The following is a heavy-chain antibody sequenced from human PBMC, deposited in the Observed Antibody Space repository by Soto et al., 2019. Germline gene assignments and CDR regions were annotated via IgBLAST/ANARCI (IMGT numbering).Heavy chain of an antibody. Sequence: QVQLQQWGAGLLKPSETLSLTCAVYGGSFSGYYWSWIRQPPGKGLEWIGEINHSGSTNYNPSLKSRVTISVVTSKNQFSLKLSSVTAADTAVYYCARGPPGYDYVWGSYRYLGSGFDYWGQGTLVTVSS. CDR2: INHSGST. CDR1: GGSFSGYY. J-gene: IGHJ4*02. D-gene: IGHD3-16*02. V-gene: IGHV4-34*01. CDR3: ARGPPGYDYVWGSYRYLGSGFDY.